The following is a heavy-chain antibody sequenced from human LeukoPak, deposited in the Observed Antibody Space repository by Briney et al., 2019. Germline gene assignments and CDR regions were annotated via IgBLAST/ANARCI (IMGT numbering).Heavy chain of an antibody. D-gene: IGHD6-19*01. Sequence: GGSLRLSCAVSGFPFSFFEINWVRQAPGKGLEWVSNIASSGRTRYYADSVKGPFSISRDNAKNSLYLQMNTLRVEDTGVYYCALLAVASDFDYWGQGALVTVSS. CDR2: IASSGRTR. CDR3: ALLAVASDFDY. CDR1: GFPFSFFE. J-gene: IGHJ4*02. V-gene: IGHV3-48*03.